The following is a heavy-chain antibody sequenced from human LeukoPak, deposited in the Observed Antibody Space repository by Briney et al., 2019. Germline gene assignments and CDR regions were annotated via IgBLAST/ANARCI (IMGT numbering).Heavy chain of an antibody. CDR2: IYYSGST. V-gene: IGHV4-39*02. CDR1: GVSITSSNW. J-gene: IGHJ4*02. D-gene: IGHD3-22*01. CDR3: ARETKTFYFDSSAYYPYSIDS. Sequence: PSETLSLTCAVSGVSITSSNWWSWVRQPPGKGLEWIGTIYYSGSTYHNPSLKSRVTISVDTSKNQFSLKLSSVTAPDTAVYYCARETKTFYFDSSAYYPYSIDSWGQGTLVTVSS.